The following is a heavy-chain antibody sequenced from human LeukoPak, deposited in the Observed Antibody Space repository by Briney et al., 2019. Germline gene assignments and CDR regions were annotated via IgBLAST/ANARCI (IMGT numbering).Heavy chain of an antibody. CDR3: ARGGYCSGGSCYSWALTYYFDY. V-gene: IGHV3-11*01. CDR1: GFTFSDYY. J-gene: IGHJ4*02. CDR2: ISSSGSTI. D-gene: IGHD2-15*01. Sequence: GGSLRLSCAASGFTFSDYYMSWIRQAPGKGLEWVSYISSSGSTIYYADSVKGRFTISRDNAKNSLYLQMNSLRAEDTAVYYCARGGYCSGGSCYSWALTYYFDYWGQGTLVTVSS.